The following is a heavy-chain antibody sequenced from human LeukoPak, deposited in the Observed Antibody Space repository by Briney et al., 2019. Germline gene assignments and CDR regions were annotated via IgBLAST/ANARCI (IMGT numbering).Heavy chain of an antibody. CDR3: ARGLRSSGWYTYFDY. D-gene: IGHD6-19*01. Sequence: SETLSLTCTVSGGSISSYYWSWIRQPPGKGLEWIGYTYYSGSTNYNPSLKSRVTISVDTSKNQFSLKLSSMTAADTAVYYCARGLRSSGWYTYFDYWGQGTLVTVSS. V-gene: IGHV4-59*01. J-gene: IGHJ4*02. CDR1: GGSISSYY. CDR2: TYYSGST.